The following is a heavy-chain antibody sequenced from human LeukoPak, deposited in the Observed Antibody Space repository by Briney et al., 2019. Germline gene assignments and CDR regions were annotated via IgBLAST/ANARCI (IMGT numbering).Heavy chain of an antibody. CDR2: ITGSGGNT. J-gene: IGHJ4*02. CDR1: GLTFSTDS. Sequence: GGSLRLSCPPSGLTFSTDSTTWVRHAPGNGLEWDSTITGSGGNTTYAHCGDGRPTISRDNSKNTLSIQINYLRAEDTAVSYCAKATGSGFFFDYWGQGTLVTVSS. CDR3: AKATGSGFFFDY. D-gene: IGHD3-22*01. V-gene: IGHV3-23*01.